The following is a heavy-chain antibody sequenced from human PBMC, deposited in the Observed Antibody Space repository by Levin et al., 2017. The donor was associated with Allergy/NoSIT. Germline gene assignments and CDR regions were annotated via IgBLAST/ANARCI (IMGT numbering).Heavy chain of an antibody. V-gene: IGHV3-21*01. J-gene: IGHJ6*02. Sequence: PGGSLRLSCAASGFTFSSYSMNWVRQAPGKGLEWVSSISSSSSYIYYADSVKGRFTISRDNAKNSLYLQMNSLRAEDTAVYYCARDWRYSSGWLKGRGGMDVWGQGTTVTVSS. CDR2: ISSSSSYI. CDR3: ARDWRYSSGWLKGRGGMDV. CDR1: GFTFSSYS. D-gene: IGHD6-19*01.